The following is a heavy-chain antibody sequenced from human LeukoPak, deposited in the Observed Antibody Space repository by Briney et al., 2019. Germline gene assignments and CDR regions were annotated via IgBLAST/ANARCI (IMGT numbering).Heavy chain of an antibody. CDR2: INAGKGNT. Sequence: ASVKVSCKASGYTFTSYAMHWVRQAPGQRLEWMGWINAGKGNTKYSQKFQGRVTITRDTSASTAYMELSSLRSEDTAVYYCASATHFSSGWSDAFDIWGQGTMVTVSS. CDR3: ASATHFSSGWSDAFDI. V-gene: IGHV1-3*01. J-gene: IGHJ3*02. CDR1: GYTFTSYA. D-gene: IGHD6-19*01.